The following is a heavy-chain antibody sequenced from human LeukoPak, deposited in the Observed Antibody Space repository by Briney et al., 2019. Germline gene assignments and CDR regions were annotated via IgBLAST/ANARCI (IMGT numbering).Heavy chain of an antibody. V-gene: IGHV3-66*01. CDR3: AQRSPSY. CDR2: IYISGVT. CDR1: GFTDNSND. J-gene: IGHJ4*02. D-gene: IGHD3-10*01. Sequence: PGGSLRLSCTVSGFTDNSNDMNWVRQAPGKGLEWVSLIYISGVTKYADSVQGRFTISRDNSKNTLYLQMNSLRAEDTAVYYCAQRSPSYWGRGTLVTVSS.